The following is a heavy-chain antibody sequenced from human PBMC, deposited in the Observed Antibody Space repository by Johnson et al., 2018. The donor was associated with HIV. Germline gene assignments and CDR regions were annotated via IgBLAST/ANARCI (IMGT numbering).Heavy chain of an antibody. Sequence: VQVVESGGGVVQPGMFVTLSCAASGFTLSSYWMSWVRQAPEKGLEWVANIKQDGSEKYYVDSVKGRFTISRENAKNSVYLQMNSLRAEDTAVYYCARSYSGNSAFDIWGQGTMVTVSS. CDR3: ARSYSGNSAFDI. D-gene: IGHD1-26*01. CDR1: GFTLSSYW. CDR2: IKQDGSEK. J-gene: IGHJ3*02. V-gene: IGHV3-7*01.